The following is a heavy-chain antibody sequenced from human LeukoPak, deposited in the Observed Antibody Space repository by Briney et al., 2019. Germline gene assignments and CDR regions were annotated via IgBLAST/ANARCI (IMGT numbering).Heavy chain of an antibody. Sequence: PGGSLRLSCAASGFTFTDYFISWIRQSPGKGLEWISYISGTGNTIYYADSVKGRFTISRDNAKNSLYLQLNSLRAEDTAVYYCARVLHKRNYDSSDYYGSWGQGTLVTVSS. CDR2: ISGTGNTI. CDR3: ARVLHKRNYDSSDYYGS. V-gene: IGHV3-11*04. J-gene: IGHJ5*02. CDR1: GFTFTDYF. D-gene: IGHD3-22*01.